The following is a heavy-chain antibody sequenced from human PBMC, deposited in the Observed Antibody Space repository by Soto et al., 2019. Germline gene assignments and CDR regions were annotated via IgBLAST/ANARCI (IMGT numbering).Heavy chain of an antibody. Sequence: GPLRLSCVASGFTFSNDSRNWVRQAPGKGLEWVAHISTSGATRYYADSVKGRFTISRDNAKTSLYLQMDSLRNEDTAVYYCARFFGSGFDYWGQGTLVTVPQ. CDR3: ARFFGSGFDY. CDR1: GFTFSNDS. D-gene: IGHD6-19*01. CDR2: ISTSGATR. V-gene: IGHV3-48*02. J-gene: IGHJ4*02.